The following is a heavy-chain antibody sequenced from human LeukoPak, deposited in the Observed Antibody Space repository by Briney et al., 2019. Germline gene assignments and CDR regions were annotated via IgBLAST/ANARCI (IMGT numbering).Heavy chain of an antibody. D-gene: IGHD3-22*01. Sequence: ASVTLSCKASGSTFTCYYMHWIRQPPGQGLEWMGRINPNSGGTNYAQKFPVRVTMTRDRSISTAYMELSRLRSDDTALYYCASMSGYYDSKPEYFYMDVWGKGTTVTVSS. CDR3: ASMSGYYDSKPEYFYMDV. CDR2: INPNSGGT. CDR1: GSTFTCYY. V-gene: IGHV1-2*06. J-gene: IGHJ6*03.